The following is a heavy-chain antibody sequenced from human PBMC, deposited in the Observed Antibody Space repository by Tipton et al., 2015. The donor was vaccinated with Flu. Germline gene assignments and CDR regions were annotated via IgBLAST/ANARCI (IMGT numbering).Heavy chain of an antibody. Sequence: SLRLSCAASGFTFREYAMHWVRQAPGKGLEWVSLVSWDGRSTYYADSVKGRFTISRDNSKNSLYLQMNSLRPEDTAVYYCARDHPPSITVLGEITDYFGMDVWGQGTTVTVSS. D-gene: IGHD3-3*01. CDR3: ARDHPPSITVLGEITDYFGMDV. V-gene: IGHV3-43D*04. CDR1: GFTFREYA. J-gene: IGHJ6*02. CDR2: VSWDGRST.